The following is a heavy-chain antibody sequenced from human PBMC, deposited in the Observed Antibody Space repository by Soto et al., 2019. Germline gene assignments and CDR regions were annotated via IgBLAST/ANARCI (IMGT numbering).Heavy chain of an antibody. J-gene: IGHJ4*02. CDR1: GGSISSAGYP. Sequence: QLQLQESGSGLVKPSQTLSLTCAVSGGSISSAGYPWSWIRQPPGKGLEWIGYIYHTGSTYYNPSLKSRVTRSVDRSKNPFSLKLSSVTAADTAVYYCARGYPLVDYWGQGTLVTVSS. CDR2: IYHTGST. CDR3: ARGYPLVDY. D-gene: IGHD2-8*02. V-gene: IGHV4-30-2*01.